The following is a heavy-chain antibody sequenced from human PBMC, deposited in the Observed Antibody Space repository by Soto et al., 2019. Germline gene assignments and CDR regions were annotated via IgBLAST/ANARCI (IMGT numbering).Heavy chain of an antibody. V-gene: IGHV3-30*18. CDR2: ISYDGSNK. CDR3: AKERAYSSGLGGY. Sequence: QVQLVESGGGVVQPGRSLRLSCAASGFTFRSYGMHWVSQAPGKGLEWVAGISYDGSNKYYADSVKGRFTISRDNSKNTLYLQMNSLRAEDTAVYYCAKERAYSSGLGGYWGQGTLVTVSS. J-gene: IGHJ4*02. D-gene: IGHD6-19*01. CDR1: GFTFRSYG.